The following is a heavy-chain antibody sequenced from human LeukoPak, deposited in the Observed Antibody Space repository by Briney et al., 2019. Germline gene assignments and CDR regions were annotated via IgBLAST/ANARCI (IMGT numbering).Heavy chain of an antibody. D-gene: IGHD3-3*01. CDR3: ARQIHTIFGVVKEYGMDV. J-gene: IGHJ6*02. Sequence: GESLKISCKGSGYSFTSYWIGWVRQMPGKGLEWMGTIYPGDSDTRYSPSFQGQVTISADKSISTAYLQWSSLKAWDTAMYYCARQIHTIFGVVKEYGMDVWGQGTTVTVSS. V-gene: IGHV5-51*01. CDR2: IYPGDSDT. CDR1: GYSFTSYW.